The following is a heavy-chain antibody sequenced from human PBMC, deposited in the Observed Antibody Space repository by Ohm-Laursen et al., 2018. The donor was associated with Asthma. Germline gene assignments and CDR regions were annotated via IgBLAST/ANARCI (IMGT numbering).Heavy chain of an antibody. D-gene: IGHD4-17*01. J-gene: IGHJ3*02. CDR1: GFTFNKHH. V-gene: IGHV3-23*01. CDR3: AKAYGEAFDI. Sequence: SLRLSCTASGFTFNKHHMTWVRQAPGKGLEWVSAIDGSGGRTYYADSVKGRFTISRDNPRNTLYLQMNSLRAEDTAVYYCAKAYGEAFDIWGQGTMVTVSS. CDR2: IDGSGGRT.